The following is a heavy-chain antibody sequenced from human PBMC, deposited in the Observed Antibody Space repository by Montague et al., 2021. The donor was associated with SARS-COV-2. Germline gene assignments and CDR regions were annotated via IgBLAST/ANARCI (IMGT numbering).Heavy chain of an antibody. CDR2: IHHGGST. J-gene: IGHJ6*03. CDR3: ARLGDGVVPSPILGVGPYYSYYYMDV. CDR1: GGSFSTYS. D-gene: IGHD3-10*01. V-gene: IGHV4-34*01. Sequence: SETLSLTCAVHGGSFSTYSWNWIRQPPGKGLEWIGEIHHGGSTNYNPSLKSRVTISADTSKNKFSLKLTSVAAADTAVSYCARLGDGVVPSPILGVGPYYSYYYMDVWGKGTTVTVSS.